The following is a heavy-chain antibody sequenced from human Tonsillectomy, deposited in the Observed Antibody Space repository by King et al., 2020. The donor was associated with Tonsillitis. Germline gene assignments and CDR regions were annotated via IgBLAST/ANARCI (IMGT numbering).Heavy chain of an antibody. CDR2: IHPNGGGT. J-gene: IGHJ4*02. CDR3: ARGYIWGSY. Sequence: QLVQSGAEVKKPGASVKVSCKTSGYTFTGHYMFCVRQAPGQGLEWMGWIHPNGGGTHYAQKFQGRITMTRDTSISTAYMELSRLRSDDTAVYYCARGYIWGSYWGQGTLVTVSS. D-gene: IGHD3-16*01. CDR1: GYTFTGHY. V-gene: IGHV1-2*02.